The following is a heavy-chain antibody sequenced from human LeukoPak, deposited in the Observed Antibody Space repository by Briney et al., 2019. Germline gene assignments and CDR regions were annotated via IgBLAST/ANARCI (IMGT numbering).Heavy chain of an antibody. J-gene: IGHJ4*02. CDR1: GGSISSYY. D-gene: IGHD5-18*01. V-gene: IGHV4-59*12. CDR2: IYYSGST. CDR3: GSGYSYGYDY. Sequence: SETLSLTCTVSGGSISSYYWSWIRQPPGKGLEWIGYIYYSGSTNYNPSLRSRVTISVDTSKNQFSLKLSSVTAADTAVYYCGSGYSYGYDYWGQGTLVTVSS.